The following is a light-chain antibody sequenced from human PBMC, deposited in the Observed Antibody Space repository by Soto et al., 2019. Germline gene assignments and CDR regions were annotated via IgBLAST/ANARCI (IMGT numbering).Light chain of an antibody. CDR1: QSISSY. V-gene: IGKV3-11*01. CDR2: DAS. Sequence: ETVLTQSPATLSLYQGERATLSCRASQSISSYLAWYQQKPGQAPRLLIYDASNRATGIPARFSGSGSGTDFTLTISSLEPEDFAVYYCQQRSNWPPIPFGQGTRLEI. CDR3: QQRSNWPPIP. J-gene: IGKJ5*01.